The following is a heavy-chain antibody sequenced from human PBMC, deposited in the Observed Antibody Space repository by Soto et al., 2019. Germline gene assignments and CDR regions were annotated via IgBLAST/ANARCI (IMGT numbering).Heavy chain of an antibody. CDR1: GFSLTTDRVG. CDR2: IYWDDSK. D-gene: IGHD1-26*01. V-gene: IGHV2-5*02. CDR3: AHAYGGRSVY. J-gene: IGHJ4*02. Sequence: QITLKESGPTLVKPTQTLTLTCTFSGFSLTTDRVGVGWIHQPPGEALEWLAVIYWDDSKTYRPSLESRLTITKETSKNQVALTMTNMDPLDTATYYCAHAYGGRSVYRGQGTLVTVSS.